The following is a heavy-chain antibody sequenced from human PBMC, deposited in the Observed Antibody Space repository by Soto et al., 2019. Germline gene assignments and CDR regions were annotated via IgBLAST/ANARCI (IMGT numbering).Heavy chain of an antibody. V-gene: IGHV1-69*08. CDR1: GGTFSPYT. J-gene: IGHJ4*02. D-gene: IGHD3-10*01. CDR3: TRDWEITVSTWSFGGF. CDR2: IIPFHGVT. Sequence: QVQLVQSGAEVKKPGSSVKVSCKASGGTFSPYTINWVRQAPGQGLEWMGRIIPFHGVTNYAQKFQARVTITADKATSIAYMELSGLTFEDTAMYYCTRDWEITVSTWSFGGFWGRGTLVTVSS.